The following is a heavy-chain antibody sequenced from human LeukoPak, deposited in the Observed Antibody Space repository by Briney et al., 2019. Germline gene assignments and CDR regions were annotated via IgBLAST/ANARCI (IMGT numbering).Heavy chain of an antibody. CDR3: AKVARTYYDSSGYYLVS. V-gene: IGHV3-23*01. CDR2: ISGSGGST. Sequence: PGRSLRLSCAASGFTFSSYAMHWVRQAPGKGLEWVSAISGSGGSTYYADSVKGRFTISRDNSKNTLYLQMNSLRAEDTAVYYCAKVARTYYDSSGYYLVSWGQGTLVTVSS. CDR1: GFTFSSYA. D-gene: IGHD3-22*01. J-gene: IGHJ5*02.